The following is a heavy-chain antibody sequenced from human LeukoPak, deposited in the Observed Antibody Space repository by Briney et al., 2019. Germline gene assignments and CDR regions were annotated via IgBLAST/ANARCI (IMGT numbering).Heavy chain of an antibody. CDR1: GFTFSSYA. CDR3: AKDGIPYSSSSTFGY. Sequence: GGSLRLSCAASGFTFSSYAMSWVRQAPGKGLEWVSAISGSGGSTYYADSVKGRFTISRDNSKNTLYLQMNSLRAEDTAVYYCAKDGIPYSSSSTFGYWGQGTLVTVSS. D-gene: IGHD6-6*01. V-gene: IGHV3-23*01. CDR2: ISGSGGST. J-gene: IGHJ4*02.